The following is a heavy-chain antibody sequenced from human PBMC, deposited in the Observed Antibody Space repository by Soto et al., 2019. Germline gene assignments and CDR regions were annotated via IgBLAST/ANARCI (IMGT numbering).Heavy chain of an antibody. D-gene: IGHD3-10*01. CDR1: GFTFSSYA. V-gene: IGHV3-30-3*01. J-gene: IGHJ4*02. Sequence: SCAASGFTFSSYAMHWVRQAPGKGLEWVAVISYDGSNKYYDYSVMGLFIISSDNANNSLFLEMYSLKVEDTSVYYCARDGSGSSHFDYWGQGSLVTVSS. CDR2: ISYDGSNK. CDR3: ARDGSGSSHFDY.